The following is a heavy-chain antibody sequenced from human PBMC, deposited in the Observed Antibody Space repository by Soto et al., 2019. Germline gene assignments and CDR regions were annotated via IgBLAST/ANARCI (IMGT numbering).Heavy chain of an antibody. D-gene: IGHD3-3*01. CDR3: TTRRFLEWLSLLLFDY. CDR1: GFTFSNAW. Sequence: EVQLVESGGGLVKPGGSLRLSCAASGFTFSNAWMSWVRQAPGKGLEWVGRIKSKTDGGTKDYAAPVKGRFTISRDDSKNTLYLQMNSLKTEDTAVYYCTTRRFLEWLSLLLFDYWGQGTLVTVSS. CDR2: IKSKTDGGTK. J-gene: IGHJ4*02. V-gene: IGHV3-15*01.